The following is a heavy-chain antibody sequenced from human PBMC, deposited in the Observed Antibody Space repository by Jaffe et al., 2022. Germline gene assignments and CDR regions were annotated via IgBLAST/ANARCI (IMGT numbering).Heavy chain of an antibody. D-gene: IGHD3-3*01. CDR2: IYYSGST. V-gene: IGHV4-61*01. J-gene: IGHJ5*02. CDR1: GGSVSSGSYY. Sequence: QVQLQESGPGLVKPSETLSLTCTVSGGSVSSGSYYWSWIRQPPGKGLEWIGYIYYSGSTNYNPSLKSRVTISVDTSKNQFSLKLSSVTAADTAVYYCARDRNDFWSGPTSGDWFDPWGQGTLVTVSS. CDR3: ARDRNDFWSGPTSGDWFDP.